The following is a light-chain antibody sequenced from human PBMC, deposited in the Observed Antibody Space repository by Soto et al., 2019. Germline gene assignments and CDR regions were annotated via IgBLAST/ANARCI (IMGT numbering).Light chain of an antibody. Sequence: QSVLTQPRSVSGSVGQSVTISCTGTSSDVGGYNHVSWYEQHPGKAPKLMIYDVTKRPSGVPDRLSGSKSGNTASLTISGLQAEDEADYYCCSFAGSYSYVFGIGTKVTVL. CDR3: CSFAGSYSYV. CDR2: DVT. V-gene: IGLV2-11*01. J-gene: IGLJ1*01. CDR1: SSDVGGYNH.